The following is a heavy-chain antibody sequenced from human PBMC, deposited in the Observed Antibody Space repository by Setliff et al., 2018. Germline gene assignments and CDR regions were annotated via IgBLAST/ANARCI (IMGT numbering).Heavy chain of an antibody. CDR3: ARDDGYNNRWYYY. D-gene: IGHD6-13*01. CDR2: IYYSGST. J-gene: IGHJ4*02. CDR1: GGSISSGGYY. Sequence: SETLSLTCTVSGGSISSGGYYWSWIRQHPGKGLEWIGYIYYSGSTYYNPSLKSRVTISVDTSKNQFSLKLSSVTAADTAVYYCARDDGYNNRWYYYWGQGTLVTVSS. V-gene: IGHV4-31*03.